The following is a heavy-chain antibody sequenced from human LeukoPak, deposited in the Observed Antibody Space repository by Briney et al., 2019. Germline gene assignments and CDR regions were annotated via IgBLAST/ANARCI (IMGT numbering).Heavy chain of an antibody. V-gene: IGHV3-74*01. J-gene: IGHJ4*02. CDR3: ASASSHRIAAGGDY. CDR1: GFTFSNYW. CDR2: INSDGSSR. Sequence: GGFLRLSCAASGFTFSNYWMHWVRQAPGKGLVWVSRINSDGSSRNYADSVKGRFTISRDNAKNTLYLQMNSLRAEDTAVYYCASASSHRIAAGGDYWGQGTLATVSS. D-gene: IGHD6-13*01.